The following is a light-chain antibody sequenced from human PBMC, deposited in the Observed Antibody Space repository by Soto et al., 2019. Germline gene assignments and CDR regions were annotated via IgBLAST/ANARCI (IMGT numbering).Light chain of an antibody. CDR2: EAS. Sequence: DIQLTQSPSLLSASIGDRVTITCRASHDISTFLAWYQQKPGKAPKLLIYEASTLQSGVPSRLSGSGSGTEFTLTISGLLPEDFAAYHCQQLYTLPFTFGQGTRL. CDR1: HDISTF. V-gene: IGKV1-9*01. J-gene: IGKJ5*01. CDR3: QQLYTLPFT.